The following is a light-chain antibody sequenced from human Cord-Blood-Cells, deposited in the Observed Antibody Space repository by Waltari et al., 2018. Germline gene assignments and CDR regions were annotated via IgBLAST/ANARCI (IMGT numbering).Light chain of an antibody. V-gene: IGKV3-20*01. J-gene: IGKJ2*01. CDR1: QSVSSSY. CDR2: GAS. CDR3: QQYGSSPYT. Sequence: EIVLTPSPSTLSLSPGDSATPSCRASQSVSSSYLAWYQKKPGQAPRLLIYGASSRATGIPDRFSGSGSGTDFTLIISRLEPEDFAVYYCQQYGSSPYTFGQGTKLEIK.